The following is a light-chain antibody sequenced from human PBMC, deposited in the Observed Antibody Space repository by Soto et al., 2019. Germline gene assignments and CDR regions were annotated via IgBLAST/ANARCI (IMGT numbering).Light chain of an antibody. J-gene: IGLJ1*01. CDR1: SSDVGGYKY. CDR3: SSYAGRYTFV. CDR2: DVS. Sequence: QSVLTQPRSVSGSPGQSVTISCTGTSSDVGGYKYVSWYQQHPGKAPKLMIYDVSKRPSGVPDRFSGSKSGNTASLTISGLQAEDEADYYCSSYAGRYTFVFGTGTKLTVL. V-gene: IGLV2-11*01.